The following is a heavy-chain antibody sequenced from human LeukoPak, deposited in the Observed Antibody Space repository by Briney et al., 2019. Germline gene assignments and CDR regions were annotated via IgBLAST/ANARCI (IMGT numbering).Heavy chain of an antibody. J-gene: IGHJ6*03. Sequence: PSETLSLTCTVSGGSISTTIYYWGWIRQPPGKGLEWIGSIYYSGSTYYNPSLKSRVTISVDTSKNQFSLKLSSVTAADTAVYYCARDRALDDFWSGYSNAAYYYYYMDVWGKGTTVTVSS. CDR1: GGSISTTIYY. CDR3: ARDRALDDFWSGYSNAAYYYYYMDV. V-gene: IGHV4-39*07. CDR2: IYYSGST. D-gene: IGHD3-3*01.